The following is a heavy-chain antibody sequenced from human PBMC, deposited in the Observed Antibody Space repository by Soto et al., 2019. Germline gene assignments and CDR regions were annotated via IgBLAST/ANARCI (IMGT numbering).Heavy chain of an antibody. D-gene: IGHD2-15*01. V-gene: IGHV1-18*01. CDR3: ASDMGYCSGGSCYSWFDP. J-gene: IGHJ5*02. Sequence: ASVKVSCKASGYTFTSYGISWVRQAPGQGLEWMGWISAYNGNTNYAQKLQGRVTMTTDTSTSTAYMELRSLRSDDTAVYYCASDMGYCSGGSCYSWFDPWGQGTLVTVSS. CDR1: GYTFTSYG. CDR2: ISAYNGNT.